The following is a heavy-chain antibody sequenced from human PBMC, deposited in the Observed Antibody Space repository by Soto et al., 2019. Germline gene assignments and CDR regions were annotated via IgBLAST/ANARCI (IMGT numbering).Heavy chain of an antibody. CDR2: ISGSGGST. D-gene: IGHD6-6*01. J-gene: IGHJ6*03. CDR3: AKGGYSSSSPDYYYYYMDV. CDR1: GFTFSSYA. V-gene: IGHV3-23*01. Sequence: GGSLRLSCAASGFTFSSYAMSWVRQAPGKGLEWVSAISGSGGSTYYADSVKGRFTISRDNSKNTLYLQMNSLRAEDTAVYYCAKGGYSSSSPDYYYYYMDVWGKGTTVTVSS.